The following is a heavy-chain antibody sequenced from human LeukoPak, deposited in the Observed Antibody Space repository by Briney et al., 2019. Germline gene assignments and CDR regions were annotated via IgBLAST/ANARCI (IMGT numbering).Heavy chain of an antibody. CDR1: GFTFSSYA. J-gene: IGHJ4*02. Sequence: GRSLTLSCTASGFTFSSYAMHWVRQAPGKGLEWVSVISYDGSNKYYADSVKGRFTISRDNSKNTLYLQMNSLRAEDTAVYYCARGPLGRYCSGGSCCPGGYWGQGTLVTVSS. V-gene: IGHV3-30-3*01. CDR2: ISYDGSNK. CDR3: ARGPLGRYCSGGSCCPGGY. D-gene: IGHD2-15*01.